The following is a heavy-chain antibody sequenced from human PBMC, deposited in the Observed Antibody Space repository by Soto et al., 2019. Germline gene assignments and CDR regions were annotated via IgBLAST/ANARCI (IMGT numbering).Heavy chain of an antibody. D-gene: IGHD4-17*01. CDR1: GFTFSDHY. Sequence: PGGSLRLSCAASGFTFSDHYIDWVRQAPGKGLEWVGRTRNKANSYTTEYAASVKGRFTISRDDSKNSLYLQMNSLKTDDTAVYYCARELMTTVTYFDYWGQGTLVTVSS. CDR2: TRNKANSYTT. V-gene: IGHV3-72*01. J-gene: IGHJ4*02. CDR3: ARELMTTVTYFDY.